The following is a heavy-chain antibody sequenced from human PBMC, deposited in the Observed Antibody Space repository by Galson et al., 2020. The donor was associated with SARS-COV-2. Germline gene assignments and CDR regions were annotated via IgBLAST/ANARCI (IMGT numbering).Heavy chain of an antibody. CDR1: GGSISSYY. CDR3: ASRRVPDAFDI. V-gene: IGHV4-59*01. J-gene: IGHJ3*02. CDR2: IYYSGST. Sequence: SETLSLTCTVSGGSISSYYWSWIRQPPGKGLEWIGYIYYSGSTNYNPSLKSRVTISVDTSKNQFSLKLSSVTAADTAVYYCASRRVPDAFDIWGQGTMVTVSS.